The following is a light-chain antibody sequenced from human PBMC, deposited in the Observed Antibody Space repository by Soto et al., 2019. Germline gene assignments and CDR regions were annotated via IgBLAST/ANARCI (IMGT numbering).Light chain of an antibody. CDR3: QQYNNSPPYT. CDR1: QSVSNN. CDR2: GAS. Sequence: EIVMTQSPATLSVSPGERATLSCRASQSVSNNLAWYQQKPGQAPRLLIYGASTRATGIPARFSGSGSGTEFTLPISSLQSEDFAVYYCQQYNNSPPYTFGQGTKLEIK. J-gene: IGKJ2*01. V-gene: IGKV3-15*01.